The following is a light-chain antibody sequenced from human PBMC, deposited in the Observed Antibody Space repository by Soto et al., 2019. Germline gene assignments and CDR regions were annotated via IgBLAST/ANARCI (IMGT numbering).Light chain of an antibody. J-gene: IGKJ1*01. CDR1: QSITNY. V-gene: IGKV1-39*01. CDR2: AAS. CDR3: QQSYSTPWT. Sequence: DIQMTQSPSSLSASVGDRVTITCRASQSITNYLNWYQQKPGKAPKLLIYAASSLQSWVPSRFSGSESGTDFTLSISSLHPEDFATYYCQQSYSTPWTFGQGTKVEIK.